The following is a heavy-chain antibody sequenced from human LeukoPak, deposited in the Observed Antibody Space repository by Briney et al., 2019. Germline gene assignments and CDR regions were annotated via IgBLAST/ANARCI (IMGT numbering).Heavy chain of an antibody. CDR2: IYSGGST. CDR3: AKEIHGYYFDY. J-gene: IGHJ4*02. D-gene: IGHD3-10*01. CDR1: GFTVSSNY. V-gene: IGHV3-66*01. Sequence: PGGSLRLSCAASGFTVSSNYMSWVRQAPGKGLEWVSVIYSGGSTYYADSVKGRFTISRDNSKNTLYLQMNSLRAEDTAVYYCAKEIHGYYFDYWGQGTLVTVSS.